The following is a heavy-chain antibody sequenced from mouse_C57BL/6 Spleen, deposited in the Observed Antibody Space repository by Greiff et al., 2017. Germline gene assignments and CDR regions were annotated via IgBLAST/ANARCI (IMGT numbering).Heavy chain of an antibody. D-gene: IGHD2-2*01. CDR2: IDPSDSYT. CDR3: YTMVTTDYAMDY. V-gene: IGHV1-69*01. Sequence: QVQLQQPGAELVMPGASVKLSCKASGYTFTSYWMHWVKQRPGQGLEWIGEIDPSDSYTNYNQKFKGKSTLTVDKSSSTAYMQLSSLTSEGSAVYYCYTMVTTDYAMDYWGQGTSVTVSS. CDR1: GYTFTSYW. J-gene: IGHJ4*01.